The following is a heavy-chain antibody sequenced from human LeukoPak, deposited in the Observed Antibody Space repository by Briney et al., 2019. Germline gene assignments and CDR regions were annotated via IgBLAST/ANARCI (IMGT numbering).Heavy chain of an antibody. CDR3: ARDSGDFFDY. Sequence: SETLSLTCTVSGGSISSYYWSWIRQPPGKGLEWIGYIYYSGSTNYNPSLKSRVTISVDTSKNQFSLKLSSVTAADTAVYNCARDSGDFFDYWDQGTLVTVSS. V-gene: IGHV4-59*01. J-gene: IGHJ4*02. CDR2: IYYSGST. CDR1: GGSISSYY. D-gene: IGHD4-17*01.